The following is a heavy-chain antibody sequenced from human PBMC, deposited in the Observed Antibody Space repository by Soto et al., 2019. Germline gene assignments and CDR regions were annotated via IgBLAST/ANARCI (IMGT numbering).Heavy chain of an antibody. J-gene: IGHJ6*02. D-gene: IGHD2-15*01. V-gene: IGHV1-18*01. Sequence: QAQLVQSGAEVKKPGALVKVSCKASGYSFSSYGISWVRQAPGQGPEWMGWISTYNENTKYAQKFQGRVTMTTDTSTSTAYMELRSLTSDDTAMYYCAREGFCSSGSCALYSRDFFGMDVWGQGTTVTVSS. CDR1: GYSFSSYG. CDR2: ISTYNENT. CDR3: AREGFCSSGSCALYSRDFFGMDV.